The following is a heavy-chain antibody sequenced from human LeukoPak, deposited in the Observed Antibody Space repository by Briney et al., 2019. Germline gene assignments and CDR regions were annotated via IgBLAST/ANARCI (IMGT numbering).Heavy chain of an antibody. D-gene: IGHD3-10*01. J-gene: IGHJ6*02. Sequence: GGSLRLSCAASGFTFSSYEMNWVRQAPGKGLEWVSYISSSGSTIYYADSVKGRFTISRDNAKNSLYLQMNSLRAEDTAVYYCARDHAPLLWFGDTLLGSGMDVWGQGTTVTVSS. CDR3: ARDHAPLLWFGDTLLGSGMDV. CDR2: ISSSGSTI. CDR1: GFTFSSYE. V-gene: IGHV3-48*03.